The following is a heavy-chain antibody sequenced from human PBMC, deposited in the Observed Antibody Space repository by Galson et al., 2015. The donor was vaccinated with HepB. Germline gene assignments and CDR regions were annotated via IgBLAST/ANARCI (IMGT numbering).Heavy chain of an antibody. V-gene: IGHV1-69*13. D-gene: IGHD6-6*01. J-gene: IGHJ4*02. CDR3: ARGRGEQLVSPYYFDY. CDR1: GGTFSSCT. Sequence: SVKVSCKASGGTFSSCTISWVRQAPGQGLEWMGRIIPIFGTANYAQKFQGRVTITADESTSTAYMELSSLRSEDTAVYYCARGRGEQLVSPYYFDYWGQGTLVTVSS. CDR2: IIPIFGTA.